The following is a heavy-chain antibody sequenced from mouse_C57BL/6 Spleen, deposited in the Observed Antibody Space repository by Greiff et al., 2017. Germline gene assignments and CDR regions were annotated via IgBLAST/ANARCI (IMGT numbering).Heavy chain of an antibody. CDR1: GYTFTDYY. CDR2: INPYNGGT. Sequence: EVQLQQSGPVLVKPGASVKMSCKASGYTFTDYYMNWVKQSHGKSLEWIGVINPYNGGTSYNQKFKGKATLTVDKSSSTAYMELNSLTSEDSAVYYCASHGIAMDYWGQGTSVTVSS. D-gene: IGHD1-1*01. CDR3: ASHGIAMDY. V-gene: IGHV1-19*01. J-gene: IGHJ4*01.